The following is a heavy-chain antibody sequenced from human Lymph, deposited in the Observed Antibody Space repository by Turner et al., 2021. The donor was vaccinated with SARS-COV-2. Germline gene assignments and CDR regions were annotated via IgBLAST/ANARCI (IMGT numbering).Heavy chain of an antibody. CDR2: IDSGGTT. CDR3: ARDLGTYGMDV. V-gene: IGHV3-53*02. D-gene: IGHD6-13*01. Sequence: EVQLVETGGGLIQPGGSLRLSCAASGIIVSRYYMNWVRQAPGKGLEWVSVIDSGGTTYYADSVKGLFTISRDNSKNTLYLQMSSLRVEDTAVYYCARDLGTYGMDVWGQGTTVTVSS. CDR1: GIIVSRYY. J-gene: IGHJ6*02.